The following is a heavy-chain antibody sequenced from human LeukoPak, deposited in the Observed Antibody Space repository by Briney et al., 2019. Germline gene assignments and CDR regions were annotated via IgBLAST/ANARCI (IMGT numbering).Heavy chain of an antibody. CDR3: ARPTYYYDSSGYFDYFDY. V-gene: IGHV5-51*01. Sequence: GESLKISCKGSGYSFTSYWIGWVRQMPGKGLEWMGIIYPGDSDTRYSPSFQGQVTISADTSISTAYLQWSSLKASDTAMYSCARPTYYYDSSGYFDYFDYWGQGTLVTVSS. D-gene: IGHD3-22*01. CDR2: IYPGDSDT. CDR1: GYSFTSYW. J-gene: IGHJ4*02.